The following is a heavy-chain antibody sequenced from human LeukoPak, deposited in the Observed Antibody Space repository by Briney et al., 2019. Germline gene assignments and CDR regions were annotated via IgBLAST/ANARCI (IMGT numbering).Heavy chain of an antibody. Sequence: GASVKVSCKASGFTFTSSAMQWVRQARGQRLEWIGWIVVGSGNTNYAQKFQQRVTITRNMSTSTAYMELSSLRSEDTAVYYCAADTRPNSGYGYYMDVWGKGTMVTISS. CDR3: AADTRPNSGYGYYMDV. CDR2: IVVGSGNT. V-gene: IGHV1-58*02. D-gene: IGHD5-12*01. J-gene: IGHJ6*03. CDR1: GFTFTSSA.